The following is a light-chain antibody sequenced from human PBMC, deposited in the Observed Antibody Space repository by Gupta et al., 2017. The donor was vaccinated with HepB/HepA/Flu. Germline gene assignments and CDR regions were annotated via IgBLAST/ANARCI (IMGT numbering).Light chain of an antibody. CDR1: QSLISSNGNTF. Sequence: DVVMTQSPLSLPVTLGQPASISCRSSQSLISSNGNTFLNWFHQRPGQSPRRLFYKVSNRDSGVPDRFSGSGSGTDFTLKISRVEAEDVGVYYCKQYTHSPHTFGQGTKVEIK. V-gene: IGKV2-30*01. J-gene: IGKJ1*01. CDR3: KQYTHSPHT. CDR2: KVS.